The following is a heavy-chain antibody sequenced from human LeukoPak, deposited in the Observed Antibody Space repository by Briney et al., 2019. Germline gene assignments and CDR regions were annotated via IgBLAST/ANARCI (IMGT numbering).Heavy chain of an antibody. CDR1: GFTFSSYA. CDR2: IPYDGSNK. J-gene: IGHJ4*02. D-gene: IGHD6-19*01. Sequence: PGGSLTLSCAASGFTFSSYAMHWVRQPPAKGLEWVGVIPYDGSNKYYANSVKDRFTISRDNSKNTLYLQTNSQRANDTDVYFLWGGPAFSSGWGPRPWDFWGQGTLVSVSS. CDR3: WGGPAFSSGWGPRPWDF. V-gene: IGHV3-30-3*01.